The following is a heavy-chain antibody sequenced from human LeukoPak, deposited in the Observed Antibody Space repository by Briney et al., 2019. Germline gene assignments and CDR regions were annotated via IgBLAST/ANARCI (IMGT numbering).Heavy chain of an antibody. CDR1: GGSISSGDYY. CDR3: ARDGDYDSSGKRAPGIEY. Sequence: SQTLSLTCTVSGGSISSGDYYWSWIRQPPGKGLEWIGYIYYSGSTYYNPSLKSRVTISVDTSKNQFSLKLSSVTAADTAVYHCARDGDYDSSGKRAPGIEYWGQGTLVTVSS. CDR2: IYYSGST. D-gene: IGHD3-22*01. V-gene: IGHV4-30-4*01. J-gene: IGHJ4*02.